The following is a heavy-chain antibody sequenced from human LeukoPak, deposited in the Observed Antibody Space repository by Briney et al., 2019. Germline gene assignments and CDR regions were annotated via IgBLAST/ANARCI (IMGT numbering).Heavy chain of an antibody. CDR3: AALAAAGTTHSVDY. V-gene: IGHV3-33*01. CDR2: IWYDGSNK. Sequence: GRSLRLSCAASGFTFSSYGMHWVRQAPGKGLEWVAVIWYDGSNKYYADSVKGRFTISRDNSKKTLYLQMNSLRAEGTAVYYCAALAAAGTTHSVDYWGQGTLVTVSS. J-gene: IGHJ4*02. D-gene: IGHD6-13*01. CDR1: GFTFSSYG.